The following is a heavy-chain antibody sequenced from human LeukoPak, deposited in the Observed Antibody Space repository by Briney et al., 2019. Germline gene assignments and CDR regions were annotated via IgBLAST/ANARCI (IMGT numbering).Heavy chain of an antibody. D-gene: IGHD3-3*01. CDR3: ARTIFGVVRYFDY. J-gene: IGHJ4*02. CDR1: GGSISSSSYY. CDR2: INYSGST. V-gene: IGHV4-39*01. Sequence: SETLSLTCTVSGGSISSSSYYWGWIRQPPGKGLEWIGSINYSGSTYYSPSLKSRVIISVDTPKNQFSLKVNSVTAADTAVYYCARTIFGVVRYFDYWGQGTLVTVSS.